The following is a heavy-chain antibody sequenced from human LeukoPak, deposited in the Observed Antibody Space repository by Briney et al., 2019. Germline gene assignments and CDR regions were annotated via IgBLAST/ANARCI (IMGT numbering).Heavy chain of an antibody. CDR2: IFYSGST. CDR1: GGSISTSNYY. CDR3: ARARYSNWFEATYYYYYMDV. D-gene: IGHD4-11*01. Sequence: SETLSLTCTVSGGSISTSNYYWGWIRQPPGKGLEWIGNIFYSGSTYYSPSLRSRVTISVDTSKNQFSLKLSSVTAADTAVYYCARARYSNWFEATYYYYYMDVWGKGTTVTVSS. V-gene: IGHV4-39*07. J-gene: IGHJ6*03.